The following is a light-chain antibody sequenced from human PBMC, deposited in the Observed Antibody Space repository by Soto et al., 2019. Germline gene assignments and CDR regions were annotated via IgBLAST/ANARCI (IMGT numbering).Light chain of an antibody. CDR2: RNN. J-gene: IGLJ2*01. CDR1: SSNIGSNY. Sequence: QSVLTQPPSASGTPGQRVTISCSGSSSNIGSNYVYWYQQLPGTAPKLLIYRNNQRPSGVPDRFSDSKSGTSASLAISGLRAEDEADYYCAAWDDSLSDVVFGGGTKLTVL. CDR3: AAWDDSLSDVV. V-gene: IGLV1-47*01.